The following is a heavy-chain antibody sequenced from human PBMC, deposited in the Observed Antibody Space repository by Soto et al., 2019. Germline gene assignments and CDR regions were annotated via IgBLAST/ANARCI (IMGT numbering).Heavy chain of an antibody. J-gene: IGHJ6*02. CDR1: GFAFSGSA. D-gene: IGHD1-26*01. CDR3: TRPRGSYSYYGLDV. V-gene: IGHV3-73*01. CDR2: IRSKANSYAT. Sequence: SGGSLRLSCAASGFAFSGSAMHWIRQASGKGLEWVGRIRSKANSYATAYAASVKGRFTISRDDSKNTAYLQMNSLKTEDTAVYYSTRPRGSYSYYGLDVWGQGTTVTVSS.